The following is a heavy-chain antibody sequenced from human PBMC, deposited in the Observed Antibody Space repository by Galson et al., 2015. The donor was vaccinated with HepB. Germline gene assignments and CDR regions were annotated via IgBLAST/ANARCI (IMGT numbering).Heavy chain of an antibody. CDR2: ISGSGGST. V-gene: IGHV3-23*01. D-gene: IGHD1-1*01. J-gene: IGHJ6*03. CDR1: GFTFSSYA. CDR3: AKFPGYDYYYYYMDV. Sequence: SLRLSCAASGFTFSSYAMSWVRQAPGKGLEWVSAISGSGGSTYYADSVKGRFTISRDNSKNTLYLQMNSLRAEDTAVYYCAKFPGYDYYYYYMDVWGQGTTVTVSS.